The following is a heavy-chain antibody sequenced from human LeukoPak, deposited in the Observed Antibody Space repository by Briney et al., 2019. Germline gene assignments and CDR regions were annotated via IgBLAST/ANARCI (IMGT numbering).Heavy chain of an antibody. V-gene: IGHV7-4-1*02. CDR3: ARELGLEAFDY. CDR2: INTNTGNP. Sequence: ASVKVSCKASGYTFTGYYMHWVRQAPGQGLEWMGWINTNTGNPTYAQGFTGRFVFSLDTSVSTAYLQISSLKAEDTAVYYCARELGLEAFDYWGQGTLVTVSS. D-gene: IGHD1-1*01. CDR1: GYTFTGYY. J-gene: IGHJ4*02.